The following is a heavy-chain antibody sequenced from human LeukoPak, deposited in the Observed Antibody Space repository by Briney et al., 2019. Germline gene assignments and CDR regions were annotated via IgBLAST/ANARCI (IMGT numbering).Heavy chain of an antibody. J-gene: IGHJ3*02. V-gene: IGHV3-21*01. CDR1: GFTFSSYN. D-gene: IGHD6-13*01. CDR2: ISSYSDYI. CDR3: ARPYSGSSPDGFDI. Sequence: GGSLRLSCAASGFTFSSYNMNWVRQAPGKGLEWVSSISSYSDYIYYADSVKGRFTISRDNAENSLYLQMNSLRAEDMAVYFCARPYSGSSPDGFDIWGQGTMVTVSS.